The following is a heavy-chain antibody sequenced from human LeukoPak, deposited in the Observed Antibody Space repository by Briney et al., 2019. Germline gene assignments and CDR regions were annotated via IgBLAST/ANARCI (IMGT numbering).Heavy chain of an antibody. CDR2: ISGSGGST. Sequence: GGSLRLSCAASGFTFSSYAMSWVRQAPGKGLEWVSAISGSGGSTYYADSVKGRFTISRDNSKNTLYLQMNSLRAEDTAVYYCAKDPKKWDQWFGESFDYWGQGTLVTVSS. J-gene: IGHJ4*02. CDR1: GFTFSSYA. D-gene: IGHD3-10*01. V-gene: IGHV3-23*01. CDR3: AKDPKKWDQWFGESFDY.